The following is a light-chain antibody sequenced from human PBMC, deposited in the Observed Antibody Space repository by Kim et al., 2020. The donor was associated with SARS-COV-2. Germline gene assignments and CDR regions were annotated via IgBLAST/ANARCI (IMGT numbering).Light chain of an antibody. J-gene: IGLJ2*01. CDR3: QAWDSSTEV. V-gene: IGLV3-1*01. Sequence: SYELTQPPSVSVSPGQTASITCSGDKLGDKYACWYQQKPGQSPVLVIYQDSKRPSGIPERFSGSTSGNTATLTISGTQAMDEDDYSCQAWDSSTEVFGGGTQLTVL. CDR1: KLGDKY. CDR2: QDS.